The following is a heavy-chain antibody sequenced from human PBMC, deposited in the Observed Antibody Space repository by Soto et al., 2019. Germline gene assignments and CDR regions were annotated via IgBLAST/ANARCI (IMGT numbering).Heavy chain of an antibody. CDR3: ARLESDSSSWYQWYYYGMDV. CDR1: GYSFTSYW. V-gene: IGHV5-10-1*01. CDR2: IDPSDSYT. D-gene: IGHD6-13*01. J-gene: IGHJ6*02. Sequence: GESLKISCKGSGYSFTSYWISWVRQMPGKGLEWMGRIDPSDSYTNYSPSFQGHVTISADKSISTAYLQWSSLKASDTAMYYCARLESDSSSWYQWYYYGMDVWGQGTTVTVSS.